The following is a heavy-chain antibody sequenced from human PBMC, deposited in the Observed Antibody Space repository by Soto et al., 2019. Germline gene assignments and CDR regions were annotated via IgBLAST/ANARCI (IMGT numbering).Heavy chain of an antibody. Sequence: VQLVESGGDLVKPGGSLRLSCAVSDFTFTNAWMNWVRQAPGKGLEWVARIKSHTDGGTTDYAAPLKGRFTVSRDDSRKMLFLQMTILKTEDTAVYFCATAPGYWASAPLDFWGQGTLVTVSS. V-gene: IGHV3-15*07. CDR1: DFTFTNAW. J-gene: IGHJ4*02. CDR3: ATAPGYWASAPLDF. CDR2: IKSHTDGGTT. D-gene: IGHD6-25*01.